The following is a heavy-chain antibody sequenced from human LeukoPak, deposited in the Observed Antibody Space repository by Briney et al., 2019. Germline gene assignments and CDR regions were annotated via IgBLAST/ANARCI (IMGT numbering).Heavy chain of an antibody. CDR1: GFTVSSNY. Sequence: GGSLRLSCAASGFTVSSNYMNWVRQAPGKGLEWVSSISSSSSYIYYADSVKGRFTISRDNAKNSLYLQMNSLRAEDTAVYYCARDLSYYYDSSGYELGWFDPWGQGTLVTVSS. V-gene: IGHV3-21*01. CDR3: ARDLSYYYDSSGYELGWFDP. D-gene: IGHD3-22*01. CDR2: ISSSSSYI. J-gene: IGHJ5*02.